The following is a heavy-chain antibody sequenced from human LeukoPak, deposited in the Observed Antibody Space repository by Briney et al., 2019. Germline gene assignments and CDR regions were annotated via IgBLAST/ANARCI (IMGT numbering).Heavy chain of an antibody. CDR1: GFTLRTYA. CDR3: ARADFYGSGSHPPGGFDY. J-gene: IGHJ4*02. D-gene: IGHD3-10*01. Sequence: PGRSLRLSCAASGFTLRTYAMHWVRQAPGKGLEWVAVISYDGSNTYYADSVRGRFTISRDSSKNTLYLQMSSLRAEDTAVCYCARADFYGSGSHPPGGFDYWGQGTLVTVSS. V-gene: IGHV3-30*04. CDR2: ISYDGSNT.